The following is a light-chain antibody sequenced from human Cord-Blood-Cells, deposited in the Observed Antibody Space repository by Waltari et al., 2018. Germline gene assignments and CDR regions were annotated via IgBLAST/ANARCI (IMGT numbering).Light chain of an antibody. CDR2: DAS. CDR3: QQRSNWPYT. CDR1: QSVSSY. J-gene: IGKJ2*01. V-gene: IGKV3-11*01. Sequence: EIVLTQSPATLSLSPGERATLSCRATQSVSSYLACYQPKPGQAPRLLIYDASNRATGIPARFSGSGSGTDFTLTISSLEPEDFAVYYCQQRSNWPYTFGQGTKLEIK.